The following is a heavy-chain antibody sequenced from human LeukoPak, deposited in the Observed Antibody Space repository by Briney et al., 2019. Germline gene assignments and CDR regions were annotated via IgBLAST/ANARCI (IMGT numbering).Heavy chain of an antibody. CDR3: ARAGTMVRGVIILSY. Sequence: GSSVKVSCKASGGTFSSYAISWVRQAPGQGLEWMGGIIPIFGTANYAQKFQGRVTITADESTSTAYMELSSLRSEDTAVYYCARAGTMVRGVIILSYWGQGTLVTVSS. V-gene: IGHV1-69*01. J-gene: IGHJ4*02. D-gene: IGHD3-10*01. CDR1: GGTFSSYA. CDR2: IIPIFGTA.